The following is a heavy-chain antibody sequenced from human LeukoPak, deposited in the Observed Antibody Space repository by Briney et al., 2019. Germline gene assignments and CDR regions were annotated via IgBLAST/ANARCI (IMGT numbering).Heavy chain of an antibody. D-gene: IGHD4-17*01. CDR3: ARGAYGDYVFYYYMDV. Sequence: GGSLRLSCAASGFTFSSYSMNWVRQAPGKGLEWVSSISSSSSYIYYADSVKGRFTISRDNAKNSLYLQMNSLRAEDTAVYYCARGAYGDYVFYYYMDVWGKGTTVTVSS. V-gene: IGHV3-21*01. J-gene: IGHJ6*03. CDR1: GFTFSSYS. CDR2: ISSSSSYI.